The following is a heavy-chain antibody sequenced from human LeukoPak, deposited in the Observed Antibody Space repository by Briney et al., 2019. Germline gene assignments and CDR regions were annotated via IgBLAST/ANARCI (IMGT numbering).Heavy chain of an antibody. CDR2: MNPNSGNT. J-gene: IGHJ4*02. CDR1: GYTFTSYD. Sequence: KPGASVKVSCKASGYTFTSYDINWVRQATGQGLEWMGWMNPNSGNTGYAQKFQGRVTITRDTSPSTAYMELSSLRSEDTAVYYCARPIVGAIVYWGQGTLVTVSS. V-gene: IGHV1-8*01. D-gene: IGHD1-26*01. CDR3: ARPIVGAIVY.